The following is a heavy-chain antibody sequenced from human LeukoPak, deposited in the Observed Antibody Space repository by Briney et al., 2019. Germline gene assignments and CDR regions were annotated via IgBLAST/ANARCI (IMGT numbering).Heavy chain of an antibody. CDR3: ARGPEGGSYAFDY. Sequence: PSETLSLTCTVSGGSISSYYWSWIRHPPGKGLEWIGYIYYSGSTNYNPYLKSRVTISVDTSKNQFSLKLSSVTAADTAVYYCARGPEGGSYAFDYWGQGTLVTVSS. V-gene: IGHV4-59*01. CDR2: IYYSGST. J-gene: IGHJ4*02. CDR1: GGSISSYY. D-gene: IGHD1-26*01.